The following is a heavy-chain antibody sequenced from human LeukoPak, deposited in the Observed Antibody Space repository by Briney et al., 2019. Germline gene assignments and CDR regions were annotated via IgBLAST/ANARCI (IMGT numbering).Heavy chain of an antibody. J-gene: IGHJ4*02. V-gene: IGHV4-61*01. D-gene: IGHD1-1*01. Sequence: SETLSLTGTVPGGAVSGGNYYGSGIRQSPGKRLEWIGYIHYSGSTVYHPSLKSRVTMSIDTSKNQCSLNLSSVTAADTAVYYCARTGSTGGYWGQGTLVTVSS. CDR3: ARTGSTGGY. CDR1: GGAVSGGNYY. CDR2: IHYSGST.